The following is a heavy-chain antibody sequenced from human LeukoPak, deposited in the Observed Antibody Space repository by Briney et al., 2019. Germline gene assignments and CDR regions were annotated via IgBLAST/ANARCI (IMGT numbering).Heavy chain of an antibody. CDR1: GGSISSSSYY. CDR3: ARGRGSWIDY. J-gene: IGHJ4*02. Sequence: PSETLSLTCTVSGGSISSSSYYWSWIRQPPGKGLEWIGYIYYSGSTNYNPSLKSRVTISVDTSKNQFSLKLSSVTAADTAVYYCARGRGSWIDYWGQGTLITVSS. D-gene: IGHD6-13*01. CDR2: IYYSGST. V-gene: IGHV4-61*05.